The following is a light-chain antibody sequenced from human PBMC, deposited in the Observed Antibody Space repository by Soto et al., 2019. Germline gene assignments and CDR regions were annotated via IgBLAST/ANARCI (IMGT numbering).Light chain of an antibody. Sequence: EIVLTQSPGTLSLSPGERATLSCRASQSVSSSYLAWYQQKPGQAPRPLIDGASSRAIGIPDRFSGSGSGTDFTLTISRLEPEDFAVYYCQQYGSSPWTFGQGTKVENK. J-gene: IGKJ1*01. V-gene: IGKV3-20*01. CDR2: GAS. CDR1: QSVSSSY. CDR3: QQYGSSPWT.